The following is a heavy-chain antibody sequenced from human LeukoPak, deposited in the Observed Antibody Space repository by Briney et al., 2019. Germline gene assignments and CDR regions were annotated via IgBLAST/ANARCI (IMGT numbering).Heavy chain of an antibody. CDR2: ISSDGSNI. V-gene: IGHV3-74*03. CDR3: ARDRGGSGPTTTDY. D-gene: IGHD6-19*01. CDR1: GFRFSSSW. J-gene: IGHJ4*02. Sequence: GGSLRLSCAASGFRFSSSWMHWVRQTPGKGLVWVSRISSDGSNIAYADSVKGRFTISRDNAENTLYLQMNSLRAEDTALYYCARDRGGSGPTTTDYWGQGTLVTVSS.